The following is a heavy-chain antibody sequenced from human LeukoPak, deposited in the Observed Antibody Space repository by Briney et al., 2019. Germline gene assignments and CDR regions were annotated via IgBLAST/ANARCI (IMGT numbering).Heavy chain of an antibody. V-gene: IGHV1-2*02. J-gene: IGHJ3*02. D-gene: IGHD6-13*01. CDR1: GYTFTGYY. CDR3: GRIPAAGSLKGSFDI. CDR2: INPNSGGT. Sequence: ASVKVSCKASGYTFTGYYVHWVRQAPGQGFEWMGWINPNSGGTNYAQKFQGRVTMTRDTSISTAYLQWSSLKASDSAMYYCGRIPAAGSLKGSFDIWGQGTMVTVSS.